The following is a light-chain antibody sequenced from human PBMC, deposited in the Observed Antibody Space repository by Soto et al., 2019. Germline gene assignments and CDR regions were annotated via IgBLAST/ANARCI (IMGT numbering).Light chain of an antibody. V-gene: IGLV2-14*01. J-gene: IGLJ3*02. Sequence: QSALTQPASVSGSPGQSITISCTGTSSDVGGYNYVSWHRRHPGKAPKLMFYEVSNRPPGVSNRFSGSKSGNTASLTISGLQADDEADYYCSSYTSTSTWVFGGGTKLTVL. CDR1: SSDVGGYNY. CDR3: SSYTSTSTWV. CDR2: EVS.